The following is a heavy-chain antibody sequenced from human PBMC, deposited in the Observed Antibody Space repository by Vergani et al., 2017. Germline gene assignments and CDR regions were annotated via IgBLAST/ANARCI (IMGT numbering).Heavy chain of an antibody. CDR2: IYSGGST. J-gene: IGHJ3*02. D-gene: IGHD6-13*01. Sequence: EVQLVESGGGLVQPGGSLRLSCAASGFTVSSNYMSWVRQAPGKELEWVSVIYSGGSTYYADSVKGRFTISRDNSKNTLYLQMNSLRAEDTAVYYCARESIAAGDAFDIWGQGTMVTVSS. V-gene: IGHV3-66*02. CDR3: ARESIAAGDAFDI. CDR1: GFTVSSNY.